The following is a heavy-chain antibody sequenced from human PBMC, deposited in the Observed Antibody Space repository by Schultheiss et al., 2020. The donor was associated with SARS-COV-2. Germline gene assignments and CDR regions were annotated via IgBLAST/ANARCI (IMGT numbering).Heavy chain of an antibody. V-gene: IGHV1-8*01. Sequence: ASVKVSCKASGYTFTSYDINWVRQATGQGLEWMGWMNPNSGNTGYAQKFQGRVTMTRNTSISTAYMELSSLRSEDTAVYYCARVDSSSWYAWVQPIDYWGQGTLVTVSS. CDR1: GYTFTSYD. CDR2: MNPNSGNT. D-gene: IGHD6-13*01. CDR3: ARVDSSSWYAWVQPIDY. J-gene: IGHJ4*02.